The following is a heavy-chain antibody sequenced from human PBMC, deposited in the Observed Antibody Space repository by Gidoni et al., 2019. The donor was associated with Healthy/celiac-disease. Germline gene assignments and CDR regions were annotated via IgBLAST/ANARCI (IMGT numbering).Heavy chain of an antibody. CDR1: GFTFSSYG. CDR2: IWYDGSNK. D-gene: IGHD3-10*01. Sequence: QVQLVESGGGVVQPGRSLRLSCAASGFTFSSYGMHWVRQAPGKGLEWVAVIWYDGSNKYYADSVKGRVTISRDNSKNTLYLQMNSLRAEDTAVYYCARGGYYYGSGAYYYYGMDVWGQGTTVTVSS. J-gene: IGHJ6*02. CDR3: ARGGYYYGSGAYYYYGMDV. V-gene: IGHV3-33*01.